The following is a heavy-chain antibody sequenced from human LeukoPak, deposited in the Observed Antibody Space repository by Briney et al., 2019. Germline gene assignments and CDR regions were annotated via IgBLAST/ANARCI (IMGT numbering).Heavy chain of an antibody. V-gene: IGHV1-8*03. Sequence: GASVKVSCKASGYTFTSYDINWVRQATGQGLEWMGRMNPNSGNTGYAQKFQGRVTITRNTSISTAYMELRRLRYEDTAVYYCARERGQYCSGGNCYYYYDMDVWGKGTTVSIS. CDR2: MNPNSGNT. J-gene: IGHJ6*03. CDR3: ARERGQYCSGGNCYYYYDMDV. D-gene: IGHD2-15*01. CDR1: GYTFTSYD.